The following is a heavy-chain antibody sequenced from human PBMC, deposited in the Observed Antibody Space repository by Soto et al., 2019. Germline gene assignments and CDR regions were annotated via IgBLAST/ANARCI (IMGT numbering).Heavy chain of an antibody. V-gene: IGHV4-59*01. J-gene: IGHJ5*02. CDR3: ARHPDYVDYVGWFDP. D-gene: IGHD4-17*01. Sequence: QVQLQESGPGLVKPSETLSLSCTVSGASISSSYWSWIRQPPGKGLEWIGHVYYSGSTNYNPSLKSRVTISIDTSKNQFSLKLRSVTAADTAVYFCARHPDYVDYVGWFDPWGQGTLVTVSS. CDR1: GASISSSY. CDR2: VYYSGST.